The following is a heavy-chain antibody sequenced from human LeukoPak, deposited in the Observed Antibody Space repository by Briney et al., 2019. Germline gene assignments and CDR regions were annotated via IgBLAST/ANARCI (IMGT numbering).Heavy chain of an antibody. CDR1: GFTFSSYA. CDR3: AKAIGQEVPAGSRWYDP. CDR2: VTGTGGST. J-gene: IGHJ5*02. D-gene: IGHD6-13*01. V-gene: IGHV3-23*01. Sequence: GGSLRLSCAASGFTFSSYAMNWVRRAPGKGLEWVSSVTGTGGSTYYADSVKGRSTISKDSSTQTLYLQMNNLRAEDTAVYYCAKAIGQEVPAGSRWYDPWGQGTLVTVSS.